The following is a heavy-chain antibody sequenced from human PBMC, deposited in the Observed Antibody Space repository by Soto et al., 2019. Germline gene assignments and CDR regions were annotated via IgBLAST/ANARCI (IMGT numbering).Heavy chain of an antibody. CDR3: ATVPDR. V-gene: IGHV4-30-2*01. CDR1: GGSISSGGYS. Sequence: QLQLQESGSGLVKPSQTLSLTCAVSGGSISSGGYSWGWIRQPPGKGLEWIGYIYHSGSTYYNPSTKRQATISVDRSKNQFSLKLSSVTAADTAVYYSATVPDRWGQGTPVTVSS. J-gene: IGHJ5*02. D-gene: IGHD2-2*01. CDR2: IYHSGST.